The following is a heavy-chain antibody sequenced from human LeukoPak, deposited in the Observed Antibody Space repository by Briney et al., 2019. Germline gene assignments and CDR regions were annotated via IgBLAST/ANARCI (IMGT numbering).Heavy chain of an antibody. D-gene: IGHD3-10*01. CDR3: ARPLYGSGGYYRGDDAFDI. Sequence: PGRPLRLSCAASGFTFSSYAMHWVRQAPAKELEWVAVISYDGSNKYYADSVKGRFTISRDNSKNTLYLQMNSLRVEDTAVYYCARPLYGSGGYYRGDDAFDIWGQGTMVTVSS. J-gene: IGHJ3*02. V-gene: IGHV3-30-3*01. CDR1: GFTFSSYA. CDR2: ISYDGSNK.